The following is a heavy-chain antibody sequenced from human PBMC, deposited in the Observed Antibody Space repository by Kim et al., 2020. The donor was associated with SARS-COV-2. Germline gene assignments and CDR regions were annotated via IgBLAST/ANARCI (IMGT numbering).Heavy chain of an antibody. J-gene: IGHJ4*02. V-gene: IGHV1-58*01. Sequence: YAQKCQERVTITRDMSTSTAYRELSSLRSEDTAVYYCAAGGLLWFGEGDYWGQGTLVTVSS. CDR3: AAGGLLWFGEGDY. D-gene: IGHD3-10*01.